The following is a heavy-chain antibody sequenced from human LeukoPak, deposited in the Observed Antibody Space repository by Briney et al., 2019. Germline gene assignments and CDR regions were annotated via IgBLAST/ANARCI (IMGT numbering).Heavy chain of an antibody. J-gene: IGHJ5*02. CDR2: IYYSGST. CDR1: GGSISSGDYY. Sequence: SETLSLTCTVSGGSISSGDYYWSWIRQPPGKGLEWIGYIYYSGSTYYNPSLKSRVTISVDTSKNQFSLKLSSVTAADTAVYYCARVAAAGQNWFDPWGQGTLVTVPS. D-gene: IGHD6-13*01. CDR3: ARVAAAGQNWFDP. V-gene: IGHV4-30-4*01.